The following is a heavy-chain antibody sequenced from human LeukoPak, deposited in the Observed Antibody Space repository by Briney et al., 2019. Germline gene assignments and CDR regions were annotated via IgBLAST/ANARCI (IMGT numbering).Heavy chain of an antibody. J-gene: IGHJ4*02. CDR1: GFTFNPSA. Sequence: GGSLRLSCAASGFTFNPSAISWVRQAPGKGLEWVSTITSIGVNTYYADSVKGRFTISRDNSKNTLYLQMNSLRAEDTALYYCAKDAKVLDYFDYWGQGALVTVSS. CDR3: AKDAKVLDYFDY. V-gene: IGHV3-23*01. CDR2: ITSIGVNT.